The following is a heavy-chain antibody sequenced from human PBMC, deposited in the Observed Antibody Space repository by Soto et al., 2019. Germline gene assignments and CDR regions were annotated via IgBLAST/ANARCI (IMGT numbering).Heavy chain of an antibody. V-gene: IGHV4-59*01. D-gene: IGHD5-12*01. CDR2: IFYSGHL. CDR3: GREGGGYGFDY. CDR1: DTTIVNYY. Sequence: SETLSLTYTVSDTTIVNYYWSWIRKPQGKGLEWIGYIFYSGHLKYNPSLKSRLTISVDPPKNQISLRLTSVTAADTAVYYCGREGGGYGFDYWGQGALVTVSS. J-gene: IGHJ4*02.